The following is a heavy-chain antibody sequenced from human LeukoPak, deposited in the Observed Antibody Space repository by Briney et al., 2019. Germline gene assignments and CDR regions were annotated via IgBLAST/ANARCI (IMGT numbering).Heavy chain of an antibody. V-gene: IGHV4-59*08. CDR3: ARHSSGGRLNFDY. D-gene: IGHD3-16*01. CDR1: GGSISSYY. J-gene: IGHJ4*02. CDR2: IYYSGST. Sequence: SETLSLTCTVSGGSISSYYWSWIRQPSGKGLEWIGYIYYSGSTNYSPSLKSRVTISVDTSKNQFSLKLSSVTAADTAVYYCARHSSGGRLNFDYWGQGTLVTVSS.